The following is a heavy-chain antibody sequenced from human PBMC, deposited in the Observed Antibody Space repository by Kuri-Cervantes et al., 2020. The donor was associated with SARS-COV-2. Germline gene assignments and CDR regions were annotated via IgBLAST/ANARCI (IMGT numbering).Heavy chain of an antibody. CDR3: ARDARWLQAFDY. V-gene: IGHV3-30*01. CDR2: ISYDGSNK. J-gene: IGHJ4*02. D-gene: IGHD5-24*01. Sequence: GESLKISCAASGFTFSGHWIHWVRQAPGKGLEWVAVISYDGSNKYYADSVKGRFTISRDNSKNTLYLQMNSLRAEDTAVYYCARDARWLQAFDYWGQGTLVTVSS. CDR1: GFTFSGHW.